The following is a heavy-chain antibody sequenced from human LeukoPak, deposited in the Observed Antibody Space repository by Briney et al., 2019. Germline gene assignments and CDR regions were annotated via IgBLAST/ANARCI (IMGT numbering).Heavy chain of an antibody. D-gene: IGHD3-9*01. J-gene: IGHJ4*02. V-gene: IGHV4-39*01. Sequence: SETLSLTCTVSGGSISSSSYYWGWIRQPPGKGLEWIGSIYYSGSTYYNPSLKSRVTISVDTSKNQFSLKLSSVTAADTAVYYCARRVVLRYFDWSMDDYWGQGTMVTVSS. CDR2: IYYSGST. CDR3: ARRVVLRYFDWSMDDY. CDR1: GGSISSSSYY.